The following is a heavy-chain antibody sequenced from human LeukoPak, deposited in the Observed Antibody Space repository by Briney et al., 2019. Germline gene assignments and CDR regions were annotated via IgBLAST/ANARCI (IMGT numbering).Heavy chain of an antibody. J-gene: IGHJ4*02. CDR2: ISYDGSNK. Sequence: GGSLRLSCAASGFTFSSYGMHWVRQAPGKGLEWVAVISYDGSNKYYADSVKGRFTISRDNSKNTLYLQMNSLRDEDTAVYYCAKDAGSSGYMLDYWGQGTLVTVSS. D-gene: IGHD3-22*01. CDR1: GFTFSSYG. CDR3: AKDAGSSGYMLDY. V-gene: IGHV3-30*18.